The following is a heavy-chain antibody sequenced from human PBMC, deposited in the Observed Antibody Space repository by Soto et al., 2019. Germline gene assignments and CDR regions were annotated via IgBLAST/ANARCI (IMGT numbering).Heavy chain of an antibody. J-gene: IGHJ4*02. V-gene: IGHV3-21*01. D-gene: IGHD6-19*01. CDR2: ISSSSSYI. Sequence: EVQLVESGGGLVKPGGSLRLSCAASGFTFSSYSMNWVRQAPGKVLEWVSSISSSSSYIYYADSVKGRFTISRDNAKNSLYLQMNSLRAEDTAVYYCARDVSVKAVAPPFDYWGQGTLVTVSS. CDR1: GFTFSSYS. CDR3: ARDVSVKAVAPPFDY.